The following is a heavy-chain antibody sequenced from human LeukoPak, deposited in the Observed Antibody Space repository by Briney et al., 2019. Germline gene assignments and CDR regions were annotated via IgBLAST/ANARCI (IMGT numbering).Heavy chain of an antibody. V-gene: IGHV4-39*07. Sequence: SETLSLTCSVSGGSVSGTNYYWAWLRQPPEKGLEWIGTIYYSGSTYYNVSLKSRVTISVDTSKNQFSLNLSSVTAADTAVYYCARGGVLKSVDYWGQGTLVAVSS. CDR2: IYYSGST. CDR3: ARGGVLKSVDY. J-gene: IGHJ4*02. CDR1: GGSVSGTNYY. D-gene: IGHD3-16*01.